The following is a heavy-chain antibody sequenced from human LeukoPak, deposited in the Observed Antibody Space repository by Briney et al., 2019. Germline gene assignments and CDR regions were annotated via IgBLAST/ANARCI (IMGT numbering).Heavy chain of an antibody. CDR1: GFTFCSYG. CDR3: AGYWSSTPCYGHYDRMDV. D-gene: IGHD2-2*01. Sequence: GGSLRLSSAASGFTFCSYGMHWVRQAPGQGLRGGTVIWFDGSNYYYAVSVKVRFTISGDNSKNTLYLQMNSLRDERTAVCYSAGYWSSTPCYGHYDRMDVWGQGTTVTVSS. CDR2: IWFDGSNY. V-gene: IGHV3-33*01. J-gene: IGHJ6*02.